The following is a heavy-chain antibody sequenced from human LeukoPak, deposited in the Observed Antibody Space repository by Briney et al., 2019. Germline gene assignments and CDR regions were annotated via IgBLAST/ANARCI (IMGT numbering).Heavy chain of an antibody. J-gene: IGHJ6*03. CDR3: ARSKPIMSYMDV. V-gene: IGHV1-8*03. CDR1: GYTFTSYD. CDR2: MYPNSGNT. Sequence: ASVKVSCKASGYTFTSYDINWVRQATGQGLEWMGWMYPNSGNTGYAQKFQGRVTITRNTSISTAYMELSSLRSEDTAVYYCARSKPIMSYMDVWGKGTTVTVSS.